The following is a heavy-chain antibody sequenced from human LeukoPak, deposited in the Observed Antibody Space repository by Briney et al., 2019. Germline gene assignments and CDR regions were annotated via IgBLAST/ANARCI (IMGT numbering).Heavy chain of an antibody. D-gene: IGHD3-16*02. CDR1: GGSISSSSYY. CDR3: ARLGGMITFGGVIVEYYFDY. V-gene: IGHV4-39*01. J-gene: IGHJ4*02. Sequence: SETLSLTCTVSGGSISSSSYYWGWIRQPPGKGLEWIGSIYYSGSTYYDPSLKSRVTISVDTSKNQFSLKLSSVTAADTAVYYCARLGGMITFGGVIVEYYFDYWGQGTLVTVSS. CDR2: IYYSGST.